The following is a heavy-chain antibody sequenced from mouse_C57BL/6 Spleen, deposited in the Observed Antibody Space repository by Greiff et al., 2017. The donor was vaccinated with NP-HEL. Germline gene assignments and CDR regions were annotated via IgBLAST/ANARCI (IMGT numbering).Heavy chain of an antibody. CDR3: ARGGSSLAWFAD. Sequence: EVQVVESGGGLVKPGGSLKLSCAASGFNFSSYAMSWVRQTPEKRLEWVATISDGGSYTYYPDNVKGRFTISRDNAKNNLYLQMSHLKSEDTAMYYGARGGSSLAWFADWGQGTLVTVSA. CDR1: GFNFSSYA. D-gene: IGHD1-1*01. V-gene: IGHV5-4*01. J-gene: IGHJ3*01. CDR2: ISDGGSYT.